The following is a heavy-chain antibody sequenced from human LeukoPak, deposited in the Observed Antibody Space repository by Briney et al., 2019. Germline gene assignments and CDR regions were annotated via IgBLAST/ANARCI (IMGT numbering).Heavy chain of an antibody. CDR1: GGSISSYY. D-gene: IGHD3-3*01. V-gene: IGHV4-59*01. Sequence: PSETLSLTCTVSGGSISSYYWSWIRQPPGKGLEWIGYIYYSGSTNYNPSLKSRVTISVDTSKNQFSLKLSSVTAADTAVYYCARVPRYDFWNGYLYYYYMDVWGKGTTVTVSS. CDR3: ARVPRYDFWNGYLYYYYMDV. J-gene: IGHJ6*03. CDR2: IYYSGST.